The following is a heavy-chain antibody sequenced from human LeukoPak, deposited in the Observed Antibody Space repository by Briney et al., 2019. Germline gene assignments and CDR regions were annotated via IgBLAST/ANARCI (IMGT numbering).Heavy chain of an antibody. Sequence: GGSLRLSCAASGFTFSSYGMHWVRPAPGKGLEWVAVVWYDGSNKYYADSVKGRFTISRDNSKNTLYLQMNSLRAEDTAVYYCARDSIAVAASGGLDYWGQGTLVTVSS. CDR1: GFTFSSYG. V-gene: IGHV3-33*01. D-gene: IGHD6-19*01. J-gene: IGHJ4*02. CDR3: ARDSIAVAASGGLDY. CDR2: VWYDGSNK.